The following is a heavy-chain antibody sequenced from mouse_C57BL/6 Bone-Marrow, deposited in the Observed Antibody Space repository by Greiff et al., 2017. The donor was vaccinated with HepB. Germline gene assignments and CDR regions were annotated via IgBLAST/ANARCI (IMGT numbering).Heavy chain of an antibody. CDR1: GYAFSSSW. CDR3: ARDLYYDPYYFDY. CDR2: IYPGDGDT. Sequence: QVQLKQSGPELVKPGASVKISCKASGYAFSSSWMNWVKQRPGKGLEWIGRIYPGDGDTNYNGKFKGKATLTADKSSSTAYMQLSSLTSEDSAVYFCARDLYYDPYYFDYWGQGTTLTVSS. D-gene: IGHD2-3*01. J-gene: IGHJ2*01. V-gene: IGHV1-82*01.